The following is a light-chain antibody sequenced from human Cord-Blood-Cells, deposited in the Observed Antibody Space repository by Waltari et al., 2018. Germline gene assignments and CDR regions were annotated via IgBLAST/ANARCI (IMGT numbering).Light chain of an antibody. V-gene: IGKV4-1*01. CDR3: QQYYSTPYT. CDR1: QSVLYSSNNKNY. J-gene: IGKJ2*01. Sequence: DIVMTQSPDSLAVSLGERATINCKSSQSVLYSSNNKNYLAWYQQKPGQPPKRLIYWASTRGSGVPYRFSGSGSGTDFTLTISSLQAEDVAVYYCQQYYSTPYTFGQGTKLEIK. CDR2: WAS.